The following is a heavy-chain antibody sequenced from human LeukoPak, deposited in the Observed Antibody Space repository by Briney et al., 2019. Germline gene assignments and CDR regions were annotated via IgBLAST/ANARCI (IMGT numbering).Heavy chain of an antibody. CDR2: IYTSGST. CDR1: GGSISSYY. CDR3: ARETYYYDSSGYSVNDY. J-gene: IGHJ4*02. Sequence: PSETLSLTCTVSGGSISSYYWSWIRQPAGKGLEWIGRIYTSGSTNYNPSLKSRVTMSLDTSKNQFSLKLSSVTAADTAVYYCARETYYYDSSGYSVNDYWGQGTLVTVSS. D-gene: IGHD3-22*01. V-gene: IGHV4-4*07.